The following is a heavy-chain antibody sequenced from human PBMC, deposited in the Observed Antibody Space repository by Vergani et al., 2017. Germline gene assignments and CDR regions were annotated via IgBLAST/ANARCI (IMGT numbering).Heavy chain of an antibody. V-gene: IGHV4-38-2*01. J-gene: IGHJ4*02. CDR1: GYSIRNGYY. D-gene: IGHD2-2*02. Sequence: QVQLQESGPGLVEPSETLSLTCAVSGYSIRNGYYWGWIRQPPWKGLEWIGSIYHSGSTHYNPSLKSRVTISVDTSKNDFSLKVTSVTAADTAVYYCATIGYRRWGYYFDYWGQGILVTVSS. CDR3: ATIGYRRWGYYFDY. CDR2: IYHSGST.